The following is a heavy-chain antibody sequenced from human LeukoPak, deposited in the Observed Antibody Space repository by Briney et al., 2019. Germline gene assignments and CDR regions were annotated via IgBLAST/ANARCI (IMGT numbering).Heavy chain of an antibody. CDR1: GFTFSTYW. J-gene: IGHJ4*02. V-gene: IGHV3-7*01. Sequence: GGSLRLSCAASGFTFSTYWMSWVRQAPGKGLEWVANIKQDGSEKHYVDSVKGRFTISRDNAKNSLYLQMNSLRAEDTAVYYCARDRGGTTGVCDYWGQGTLVTVSS. CDR2: IKQDGSEK. CDR3: ARDRGGTTGVCDY. D-gene: IGHD1-7*01.